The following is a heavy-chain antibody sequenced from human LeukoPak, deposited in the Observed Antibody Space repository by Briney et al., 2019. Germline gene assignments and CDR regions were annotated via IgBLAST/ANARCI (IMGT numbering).Heavy chain of an antibody. V-gene: IGHV1-69*04. CDR1: GGTFSSYA. J-gene: IGHJ4*02. D-gene: IGHD6-13*01. CDR3: ARDNGEYSNSPGGSGY. Sequence: RASVKVSCKASGGTFSSYAISWVRQAPGQGLEWMGRIIPIFGIANYAQKFRGRVTITADKSTSTAYMELSSLRSEDTAVYYCARDNGEYSNSPGGSGYWGQGTLVTVSS. CDR2: IIPIFGIA.